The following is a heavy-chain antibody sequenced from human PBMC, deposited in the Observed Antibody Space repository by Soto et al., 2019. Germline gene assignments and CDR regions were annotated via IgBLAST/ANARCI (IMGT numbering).Heavy chain of an antibody. J-gene: IGHJ4*02. CDR3: AREPPKAALGHFDY. V-gene: IGHV3-21*01. Sequence: GESLRLSCAASGFTFSSYSMNWVRQAPGKGLEWISSISSSSSYIYYADLVKGRITISRDNNKNSLYLQMNRLRAEDTAVYYCAREPPKAALGHFDYWGQGTLVTVSS. CDR2: ISSSSSYI. D-gene: IGHD6-13*01. CDR1: GFTFSSYS.